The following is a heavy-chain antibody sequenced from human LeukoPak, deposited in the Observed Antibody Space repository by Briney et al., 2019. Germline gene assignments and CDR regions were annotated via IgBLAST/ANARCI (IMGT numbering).Heavy chain of an antibody. CDR2: IDTSGSA. D-gene: IGHD2-8*01. Sequence: PSETLSLTCTVSGGSISSANYYWSWIRQPAGKGLEWIGRIDTSGSATYNPSLRSRVTISIDTSKNQFSLKLGSVTAADTAVYYCARDRGRMVYAVWFDPWGQGTPVTVSS. CDR1: GGSISSANYY. CDR3: ARDRGRMVYAVWFDP. J-gene: IGHJ5*02. V-gene: IGHV4-61*02.